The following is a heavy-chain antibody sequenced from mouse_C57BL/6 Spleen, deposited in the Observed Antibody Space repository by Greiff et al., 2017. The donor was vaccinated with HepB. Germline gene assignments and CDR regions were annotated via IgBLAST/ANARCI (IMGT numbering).Heavy chain of an antibody. CDR3: ARRRLLLYYDD. D-gene: IGHD2-3*01. CDR1: GYTFTSYW. Sequence: QVQLQQPGAELVRPGSSVKLSCKASGYTFTSYWMHWVKQRPIQGLEWIGNIDPSDSETHYNQKFKDKATLTVDKASSTAYMQLSSLTSEDSAVYYYARRRLLLYYDDWGEGTTLTVAS. CDR2: IDPSDSET. V-gene: IGHV1-52*01. J-gene: IGHJ2*01.